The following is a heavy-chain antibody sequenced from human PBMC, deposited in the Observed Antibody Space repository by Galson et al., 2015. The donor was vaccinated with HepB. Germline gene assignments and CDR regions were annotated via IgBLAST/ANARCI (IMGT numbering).Heavy chain of an antibody. CDR3: AHRLPSNWYERPFDY. CDR1: GFSLTTSGVG. Sequence: PALVKPTQTLTLTCTFSGFSLTTSGVGVGWIRQPPGKALECLAVIYWNDDKRYSPSLKSRLTITRDTSKNQVVLTMTNMDPVDTATYYCAHRLPSNWYERPFDYWGQGTLVTVSS. D-gene: IGHD1-20*01. V-gene: IGHV2-5*01. J-gene: IGHJ4*02. CDR2: IYWNDDK.